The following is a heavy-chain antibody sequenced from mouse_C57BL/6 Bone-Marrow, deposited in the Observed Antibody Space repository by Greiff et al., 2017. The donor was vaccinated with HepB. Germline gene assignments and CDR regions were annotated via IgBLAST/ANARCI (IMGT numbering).Heavy chain of an antibody. Sequence: LVESGAELARPGASVKLSCKASGYTFTSYGISWVKQRTGQGLEWIGEIYPRSGNTYYNEKFKGKATLTADKSSSTAYMELRSLTSEDSAVYFCAREGWLLRNYAMDYWGQGTSVTVSS. CDR1: GYTFTSYG. CDR3: AREGWLLRNYAMDY. J-gene: IGHJ4*01. D-gene: IGHD2-3*01. V-gene: IGHV1-81*01. CDR2: IYPRSGNT.